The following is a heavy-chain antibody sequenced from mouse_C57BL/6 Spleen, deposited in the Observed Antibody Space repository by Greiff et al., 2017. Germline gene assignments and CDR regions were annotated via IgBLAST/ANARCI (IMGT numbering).Heavy chain of an antibody. V-gene: IGHV1-81*01. J-gene: IGHJ2*01. CDR1: GYTFTCYC. CDR2: IYPRRGNT. Sequence: VQLQQSGAELARPGASVKLSCKASGYTFTCYCISWVKQRTGQGLEWIGEIYPRRGNTYYNEKFKGKATLTADKSSSTAYMELRSLTSEDSAVYFCARRTAIEATQDYGGQGTTLTVSS. D-gene: IGHD3-2*02. CDR3: ARRTAIEATQDY.